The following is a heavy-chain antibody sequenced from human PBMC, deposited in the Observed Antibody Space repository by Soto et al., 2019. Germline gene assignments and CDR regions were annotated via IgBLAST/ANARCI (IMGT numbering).Heavy chain of an antibody. CDR3: AKRGYSYAFDY. CDR1: GFTFSSYG. Sequence: GGSLRLSCAASGFTFSSYGMHWVRQAPGKGLEWVAVISYVGSNKYYADSVKGRFTISIDNSKNTLYLQMNSLRVEDTAVYYCAKRGYSYAFDYWGQGTLVTVSS. D-gene: IGHD5-18*01. CDR2: ISYVGSNK. V-gene: IGHV3-30*18. J-gene: IGHJ4*02.